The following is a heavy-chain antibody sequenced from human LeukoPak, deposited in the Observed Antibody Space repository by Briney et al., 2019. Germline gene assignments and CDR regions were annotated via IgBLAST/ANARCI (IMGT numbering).Heavy chain of an antibody. D-gene: IGHD3-10*01. J-gene: IGHJ4*02. Sequence: SETLSLTCTVSGGSISTSSYYWGWVRQPPGKGLEWIGNIFYSGSTYYSPSLKSRVTISLDTSRNQFSLKLNSVTAADTAVYYCARGRYGSGRLFDYWGQGTLVTVSS. CDR1: GGSISTSSYY. V-gene: IGHV4-39*07. CDR2: IFYSGST. CDR3: ARGRYGSGRLFDY.